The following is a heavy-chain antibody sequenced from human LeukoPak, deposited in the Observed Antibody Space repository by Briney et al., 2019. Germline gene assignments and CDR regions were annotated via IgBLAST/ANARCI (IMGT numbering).Heavy chain of an antibody. CDR1: GFTLYSYL. D-gene: IGHD3-10*01. V-gene: IGHV3-7*01. CDR2: IKQDGSEK. J-gene: IGHJ4*02. CDR3: ARDRSLWFGELYPDY. Sequence: GGAPRLSFAAPGFTLYSYLVSWGRPAPGEGGGGGGKIKQDGSEKYYVDSVKGRFTISRDNAKNSLYLQMNSLRAEDTAVYYCARDRSLWFGELYPDYWGQGTLVTVSS.